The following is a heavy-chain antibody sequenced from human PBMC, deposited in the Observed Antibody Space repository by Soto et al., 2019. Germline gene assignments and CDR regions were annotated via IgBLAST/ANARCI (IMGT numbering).Heavy chain of an antibody. Sequence: QGQLQQSGPGLVKPSQTLSLTCAISGDSVSSDITSWNWNRQSPSRGLEWLGRTYYRSKWFHDYAASVKSRITINPDTSKNQFSLALNSMTPEDTAVYYCARGNALDVWGQGTVVTVSS. CDR2: TYYRSKWFH. J-gene: IGHJ3*01. D-gene: IGHD3-10*01. CDR1: GDSVSSDITS. V-gene: IGHV6-1*01. CDR3: ARGNALDV.